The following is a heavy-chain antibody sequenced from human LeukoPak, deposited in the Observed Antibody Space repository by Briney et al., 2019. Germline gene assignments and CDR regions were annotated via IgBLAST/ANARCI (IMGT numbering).Heavy chain of an antibody. CDR2: ISNNGGTT. J-gene: IGHJ4*02. CDR3: VKDDLFYYDSSDYPH. D-gene: IGHD3-22*01. Sequence: GGSLRLSCSASGLTFSSYAMHWARQAREKGLQYVSAISNNGGTTYYADSVKGRFTISRDNSKNTLYLQMSSLRAEDTAVYYCVKDDLFYYDSSDYPHWGQGTLVTVSS. V-gene: IGHV3-64D*09. CDR1: GLTFSSYA.